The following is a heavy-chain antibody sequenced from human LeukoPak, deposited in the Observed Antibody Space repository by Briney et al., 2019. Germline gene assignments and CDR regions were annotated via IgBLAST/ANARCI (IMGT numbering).Heavy chain of an antibody. Sequence: ASVKVSCKASGYTFSGHYIHWVRQAPGQGLEWMGWINANNGGTSYAQKFQGRVSLIRDTSINTAYMEVSRLRADDTALYFCARDRVPFYSSTFKDYYLQYGLDVWGQGTTVTVSS. CDR2: INANNGGT. CDR3: ARDRVPFYSSTFKDYYLQYGLDV. J-gene: IGHJ6*02. V-gene: IGHV1-2*02. D-gene: IGHD6-19*01. CDR1: GYTFSGHY.